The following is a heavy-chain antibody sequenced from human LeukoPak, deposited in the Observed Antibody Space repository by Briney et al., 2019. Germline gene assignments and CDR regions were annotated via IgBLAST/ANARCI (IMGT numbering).Heavy chain of an antibody. D-gene: IGHD3-3*01. CDR2: INPSGST. CDR3: ARATAYYDFWSGYYPACYFDY. CDR1: GVSFSGYY. V-gene: IGHV4-34*01. Sequence: TSETLSLTCAVYGVSFSGYYWSWIRQPPGKGLEWIGEINPSGSTNYNPSLKSRVTISVDTSKNQFSLKLSSVTAADTAVYYCARATAYYDFWSGYYPACYFDYWGQGTLVTVSS. J-gene: IGHJ4*02.